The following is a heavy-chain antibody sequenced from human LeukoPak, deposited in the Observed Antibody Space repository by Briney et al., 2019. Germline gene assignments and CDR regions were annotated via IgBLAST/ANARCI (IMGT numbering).Heavy chain of an antibody. D-gene: IGHD3-3*01. CDR1: GFTFSSYG. Sequence: GGSLRLXCAASGFTFSSYGMHWVRQAPGKGLEWVAFIRYDGSNKYYADSVKGRFTISRDNSKNTLYLQMNSLRAEDTAVYYCAKGYDFWSGFDYWGQGTLVTVSS. CDR3: AKGYDFWSGFDY. V-gene: IGHV3-30*02. CDR2: IRYDGSNK. J-gene: IGHJ4*02.